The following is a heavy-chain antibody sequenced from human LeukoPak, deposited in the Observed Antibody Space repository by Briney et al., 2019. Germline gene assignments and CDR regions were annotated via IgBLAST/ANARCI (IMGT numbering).Heavy chain of an antibody. Sequence: GGSLRLSCAASGFTFTSFWMSWVRQAPGTGLQWLANINEDGSEEYYVDSVEGRFTISRDNAKNSANLQMNSLRVDDTAVYYCARVGWHDGSDYWGPGTLVTVSS. CDR3: ARVGWHDGSDY. D-gene: IGHD3-10*01. CDR1: GFTFTSFW. CDR2: INEDGSEE. J-gene: IGHJ4*02. V-gene: IGHV3-7*05.